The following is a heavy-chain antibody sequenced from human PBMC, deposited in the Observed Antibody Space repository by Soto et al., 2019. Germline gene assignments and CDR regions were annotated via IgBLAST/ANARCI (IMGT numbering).Heavy chain of an antibody. J-gene: IGHJ4*02. CDR1: GFTFSSYG. CDR3: AKDGSYSSSSFVFGY. D-gene: IGHD6-6*01. V-gene: IGHV3-30*18. CDR2: ISYDGSNK. Sequence: PGGSLRLSCAASGFTFSSYGMHWVRQAPGKGLEWVAVISYDGSNKYYADSVKGRFTISRDNSKNTLYLQMNSLRAEDTAVYYCAKDGSYSSSSFVFGYWGQGTLVTVSS.